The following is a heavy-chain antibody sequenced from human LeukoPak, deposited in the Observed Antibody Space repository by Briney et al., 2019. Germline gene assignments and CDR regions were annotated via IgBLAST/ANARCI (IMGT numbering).Heavy chain of an antibody. D-gene: IGHD6-13*01. V-gene: IGHV3-21*01. CDR1: GFTFGNSA. CDR2: ISSSSNYI. J-gene: IGHJ4*02. CDR3: ASEYSSSWFPDDY. Sequence: PGGSLRLSCAASGFTFGNSAVTWVRQAPGKGLEWVSFISSSSNYIYYADSVKGRFAISRDNAENSLYLQMNSLRAEDTAVYYCASEYSSSWFPDDYWGQGTLVTVSS.